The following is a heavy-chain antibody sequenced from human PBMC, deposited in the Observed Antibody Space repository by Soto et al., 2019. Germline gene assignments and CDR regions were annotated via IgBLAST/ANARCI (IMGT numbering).Heavy chain of an antibody. J-gene: IGHJ4*02. CDR2: IRSKSHGGTA. V-gene: IGHV3-15*01. CDR1: GLPFRDAW. Sequence: EVHLVESGGGLVKPGGSLRVSCAASGLPFRDAWMTWVRQAPGKGLEWVGHIRSKSHGGTAEHAAPVQGRFTSSRDDSTETAYLQKNSLKIEDTAIYYCAKDVHFTGGGALVYWGKGTLVTLSP. CDR3: AKDVHFTGGGALVY. D-gene: IGHD3-16*02.